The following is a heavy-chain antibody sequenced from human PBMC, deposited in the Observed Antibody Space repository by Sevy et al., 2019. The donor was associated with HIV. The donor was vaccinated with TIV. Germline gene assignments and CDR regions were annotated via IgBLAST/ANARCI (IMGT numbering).Heavy chain of an antibody. Sequence: GGSLRLSCAASGFTFSSYGMHWVRQAPGKGLEWVAFIRYDGSNKYYADSVKGRFTISRDNSKNTLYLQMNSLRAEDTAVYYCVKDLSGSYWDSSYWGQGTLVTVSS. CDR3: VKDLSGSYWDSSY. CDR2: IRYDGSNK. D-gene: IGHD1-26*01. CDR1: GFTFSSYG. J-gene: IGHJ4*02. V-gene: IGHV3-30*02.